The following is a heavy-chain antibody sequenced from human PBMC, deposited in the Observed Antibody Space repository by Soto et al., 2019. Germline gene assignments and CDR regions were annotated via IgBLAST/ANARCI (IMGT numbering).Heavy chain of an antibody. V-gene: IGHV4-59*08. J-gene: IGHJ6*02. CDR2: IYYSGST. Sequence: SETLSLTCTVSGGSISSYYWSWIRQPPGKGLEWIGYIYYSGSTNYNPSLKSRVTISVDTSKNQFSLKLSSVTAADTAVYYCARQVFVNYYDSSGHKPLDVWGQGTTVTVSS. D-gene: IGHD3-22*01. CDR1: GGSISSYY. CDR3: ARQVFVNYYDSSGHKPLDV.